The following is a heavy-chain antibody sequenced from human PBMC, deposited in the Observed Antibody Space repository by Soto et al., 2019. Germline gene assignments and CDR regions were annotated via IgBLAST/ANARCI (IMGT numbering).Heavy chain of an antibody. CDR3: ATVGFMVRGVIDYYYYGMDV. CDR2: FDPEDGET. CDR1: GYTLTELS. V-gene: IGHV1-24*01. Sequence: EASVKVSCKVSGYTLTELSMHWVRQAPGKGLEWMGGFDPEDGETIYAQKFQGRVTMTEDTSTDTAYMELSSLRSEDTAVYYCATVGFMVRGVIDYYYYGMDVWGQGTTVTVSS. J-gene: IGHJ6*02. D-gene: IGHD3-10*01.